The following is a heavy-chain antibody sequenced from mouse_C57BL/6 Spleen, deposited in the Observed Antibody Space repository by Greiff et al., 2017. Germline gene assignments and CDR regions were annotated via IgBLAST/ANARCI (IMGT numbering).Heavy chain of an antibody. D-gene: IGHD2-5*01. Sequence: QVQLQQSGPELVKPGASVKISCKASGYAFSSSWMNWVKQRPGKGLEWIGRIYPGDGDTNYNGKFKGKATLTADKSSSTAYMQLSSLTSEDSAVYCCARGWTYYSNYAFAYWGQGTLVTVSA. J-gene: IGHJ3*01. CDR2: IYPGDGDT. CDR1: GYAFSSSW. CDR3: ARGWTYYSNYAFAY. V-gene: IGHV1-82*01.